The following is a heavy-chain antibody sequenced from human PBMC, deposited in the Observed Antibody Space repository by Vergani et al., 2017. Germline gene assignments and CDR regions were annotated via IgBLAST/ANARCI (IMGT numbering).Heavy chain of an antibody. CDR2: IIPILGIA. D-gene: IGHD2-2*01. V-gene: IGHV1-69*08. CDR1: GGTFSSST. Sequence: QVQLVQSGAEVQKPGSSVKVSCKASGGTFSSSTISWVRQAPGQGLEWMGRIIPILGIANYAQKFQGRVTITADKSTSTAYMELSSLRSEDTAVYYCAREPSTMPFDPWGQGTLVTVSS. CDR3: AREPSTMPFDP. J-gene: IGHJ5*02.